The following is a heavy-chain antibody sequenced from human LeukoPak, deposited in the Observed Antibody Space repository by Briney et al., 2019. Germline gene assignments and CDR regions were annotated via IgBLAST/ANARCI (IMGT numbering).Heavy chain of an antibody. CDR2: IYYSGST. Sequence: SETLSLTCTVSGGSISSSSYYWGWIRQPPGKGLEWIGSIYYSGSTYYNPSLKSRVTISVDTSKNQFSLKLSSVTAADTAVYYCAVRRDAFDIRGQGTMVTVSS. CDR1: GGSISSSSYY. V-gene: IGHV4-39*01. D-gene: IGHD4-17*01. CDR3: AVRRDAFDI. J-gene: IGHJ3*02.